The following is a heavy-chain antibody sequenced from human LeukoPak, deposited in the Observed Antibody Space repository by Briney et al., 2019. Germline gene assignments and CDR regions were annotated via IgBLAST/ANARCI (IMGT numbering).Heavy chain of an antibody. CDR2: INPNSGGT. J-gene: IGHJ4*02. CDR3: ARAEMVRGVFDY. V-gene: IGHV1-2*02. Sequence: ASVKVSCKASGYTFTGYYMHWVRQAPGQGLEWMGWINPNSGGTNYAQKLQGRVTMTTDTSTSTAYMELRSLRSDDTAVYYCARAEMVRGVFDYWGQGTLVTVSS. D-gene: IGHD3-10*01. CDR1: GYTFTGYY.